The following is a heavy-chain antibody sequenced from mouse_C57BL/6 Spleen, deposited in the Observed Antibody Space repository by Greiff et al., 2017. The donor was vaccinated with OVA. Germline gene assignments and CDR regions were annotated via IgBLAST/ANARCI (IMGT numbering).Heavy chain of an antibody. D-gene: IGHD1-1*01. J-gene: IGHJ3*01. CDR1: GYTFTSYW. Sequence: QVQLQQSGAELVKPGASVKVSCKASGYTFTSYWMHWVQQRPGQGLEWLGRIHPSDSDTNYNQKFKGKATLTVDKSSSTAYMQLSSLTSEDSAVYYCAIGSSSAWFAYWGQGTLVTVSA. CDR3: AIGSSSAWFAY. CDR2: IHPSDSDT. V-gene: IGHV1-74*01.